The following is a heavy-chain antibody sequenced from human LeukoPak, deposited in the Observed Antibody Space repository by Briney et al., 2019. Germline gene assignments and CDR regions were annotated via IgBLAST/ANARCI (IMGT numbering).Heavy chain of an antibody. CDR1: GGSISSYY. CDR2: LYYSGST. CDR3: ARDAPTLRWPTYWYFDL. V-gene: IGHV4-59*12. Sequence: PPETLSLTFMVSGGSISSYYWSWIRQPPGKGLEWIGYLYYSGSTNYNPSLKSRVTMSVDTSKNQFSLKLSSVTAADTAVYYCARDAPTLRWPTYWYFDLWGRGTLVTVSS. D-gene: IGHD4-23*01. J-gene: IGHJ2*01.